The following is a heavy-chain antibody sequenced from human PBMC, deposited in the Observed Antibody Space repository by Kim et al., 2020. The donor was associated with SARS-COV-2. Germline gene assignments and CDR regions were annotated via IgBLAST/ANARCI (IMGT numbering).Heavy chain of an antibody. J-gene: IGHJ6*02. D-gene: IGHD3-10*01. CDR3: ARDNFSGSFFPYYYYYYLVDL. Sequence: SETLSLTCTVSGDSLSNSYYYWAWVRQSPGKGLEWIGSLYYSGSTYYNPSLQSRLSMSVDSSKDKFSLQLTSVTAADTAIYYCARDNFSGSFFPYYYYYYLVDLWGPGTTITV. CDR2: LYYSGST. V-gene: IGHV4-39*07. CDR1: GDSLSNSYYY.